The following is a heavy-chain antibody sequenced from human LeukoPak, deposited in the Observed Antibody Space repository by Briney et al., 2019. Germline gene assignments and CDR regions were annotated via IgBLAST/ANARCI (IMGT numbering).Heavy chain of an antibody. D-gene: IGHD3-9*01. Sequence: SGGSLRLSCAASGFTFSSYGMHWVRQAPGKGLEWVAVISYDGSNKYYADSVKGRFTISRDNSKNTLYLQMNSLRAEDTAMYYCEKDADYDILTAPPDYWGQGTLVTVSS. CDR1: GFTFSSYG. CDR2: ISYDGSNK. CDR3: EKDADYDILTAPPDY. J-gene: IGHJ4*02. V-gene: IGHV3-30*18.